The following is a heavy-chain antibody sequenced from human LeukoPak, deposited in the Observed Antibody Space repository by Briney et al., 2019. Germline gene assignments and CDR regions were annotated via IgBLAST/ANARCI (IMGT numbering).Heavy chain of an antibody. CDR2: ISGSGGST. Sequence: GGSLRLSCAASGFIFSSYAMSWVRQAPGKGLEWVSTISGSGGSTYYADSVKGRFTISRDNSKNTLYLQMNSLRAEDTAVYYCAKRYSSYAEFDYWGQGTLVTVSS. V-gene: IGHV3-23*01. J-gene: IGHJ4*02. CDR3: AKRYSSYAEFDY. D-gene: IGHD2-2*01. CDR1: GFIFSSYA.